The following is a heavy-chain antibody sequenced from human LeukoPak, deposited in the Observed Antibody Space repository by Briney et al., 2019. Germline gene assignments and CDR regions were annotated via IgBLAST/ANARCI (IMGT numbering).Heavy chain of an antibody. D-gene: IGHD3-3*01. V-gene: IGHV1-18*01. CDR1: GYTFTSYG. J-gene: IGHJ4*02. CDR2: ISAYNGNT. Sequence: ASVKVSCKASGYTFTSYGISWVRQAPGQGLEWMGWISAYNGNTNYAQKLQGRVTMTTDTSTSTAYMELRSLRSDDTAVYYCARAGTYDFWSGYLRGHFDYWGQGTLATVSS. CDR3: ARAGTYDFWSGYLRGHFDY.